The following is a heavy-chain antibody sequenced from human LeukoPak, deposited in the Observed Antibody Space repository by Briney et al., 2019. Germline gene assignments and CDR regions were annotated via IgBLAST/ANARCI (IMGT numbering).Heavy chain of an antibody. V-gene: IGHV4-34*01. D-gene: IGHD2-2*01. CDR1: GGSFCGFY. Sequence: SETLSLTCAVYGGSFCGFYWTWVRQPPGKGLEWIGEINHSGSTNYNPSLKSRVTISVDTSKNQFSLKLSSVTAADTAVYYCARGDCSSTSCYSYYWGQGTLVTVSS. CDR3: ARGDCSSTSCYSYY. J-gene: IGHJ4*02. CDR2: INHSGST.